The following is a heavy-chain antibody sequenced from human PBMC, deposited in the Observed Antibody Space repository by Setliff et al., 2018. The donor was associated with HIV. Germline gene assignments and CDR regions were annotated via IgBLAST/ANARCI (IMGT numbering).Heavy chain of an antibody. Sequence: SETLSLTCAVYGGSFSGYYWSWIRQPPGKGLEWIGEINHRGSTNCNPSLKSRVSISVDTSKNQFSLKLSSVTAAETAVYYCATLKMATIYRDFDYWGQGTQVTVSS. CDR3: ATLKMATIYRDFDY. CDR2: INHRGST. J-gene: IGHJ4*02. V-gene: IGHV4-34*01. D-gene: IGHD5-12*01. CDR1: GGSFSGYY.